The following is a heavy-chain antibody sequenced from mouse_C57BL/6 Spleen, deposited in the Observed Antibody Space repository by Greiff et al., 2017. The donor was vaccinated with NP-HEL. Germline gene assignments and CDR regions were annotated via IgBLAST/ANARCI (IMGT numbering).Heavy chain of an antibody. CDR3: ARQSSYGYFDV. Sequence: DVKLVESGGGLVQPGESLKLSCESNEYEFPSHDMSWVRKTPEKRLELVAAINSDGGSTYYPDTMERRFIISRENTEKTLYLQMSSLRSEDTALYYCARQSSYGYFDVWGTGTTVTVSS. J-gene: IGHJ1*03. D-gene: IGHD1-1*01. V-gene: IGHV5-2*01. CDR1: EYEFPSHD. CDR2: INSDGGST.